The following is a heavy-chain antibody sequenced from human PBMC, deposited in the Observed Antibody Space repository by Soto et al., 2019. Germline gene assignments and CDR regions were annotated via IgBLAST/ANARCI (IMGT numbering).Heavy chain of an antibody. V-gene: IGHV4-34*01. CDR1: GGSFSGYY. CDR3: ARVQRGGIFGVNYYYYYMDV. CDR2: INHSGST. Sequence: SETLSLTCAVYGGSFSGYYWSWIRQPPGKGLEWIGEINHSGSTNYNPSLKSRVTISVDTSKNQFSLKLSSVTAADTAVYYCARVQRGGIFGVNYYYYYMDVWGKGTTVTVSS. J-gene: IGHJ6*03. D-gene: IGHD3-3*01.